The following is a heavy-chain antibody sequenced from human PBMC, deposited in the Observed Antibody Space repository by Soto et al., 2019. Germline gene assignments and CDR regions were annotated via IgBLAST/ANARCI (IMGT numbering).Heavy chain of an antibody. Sequence: QVQLVQSGAEVKKPWSSVKLSCKTSGGTFRNYAINWVRQAPGQGLEWMGGSIPVFGTANYAQTFQGRFTITADESTSTAYMELSSLRSEDTAVYYCAIPLPKQQLVRGAFDHWGQGTLVTVAS. D-gene: IGHD6-13*01. V-gene: IGHV1-69*01. J-gene: IGHJ4*02. CDR1: GGTFRNYA. CDR2: SIPVFGTA. CDR3: AIPLPKQQLVRGAFDH.